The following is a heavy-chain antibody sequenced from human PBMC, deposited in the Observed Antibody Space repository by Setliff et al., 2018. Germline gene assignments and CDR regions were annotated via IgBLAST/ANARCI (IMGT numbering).Heavy chain of an antibody. CDR1: GGSISSGSYY. CDR3: ARDVRYYYGSGSYYNDWFDP. J-gene: IGHJ5*02. CDR2: XXXXXXX. Sequence: PSETLSLTCTVSGGSISSGSYYWSWIRQPAGKGLEWIGXXXXXXXXXXXXSLKXXXTISVDTSKNQFSLKLSSVTAADTAVYYCARDVRYYYGSGSYYNDWFDPWGQGTLVTVSS. V-gene: IGHV4-61*02. D-gene: IGHD3-10*01.